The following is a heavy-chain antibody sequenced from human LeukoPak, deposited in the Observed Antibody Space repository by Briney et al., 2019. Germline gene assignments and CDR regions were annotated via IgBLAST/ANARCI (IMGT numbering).Heavy chain of an antibody. CDR3: ARDRIAVAGDNWFDP. V-gene: IGHV4-59*01. Sequence: SETLSLTCTVSGGSISSYYWSWIRQPPGKGLEWIGYIYYSGSTNYNPSLKSRVTISVDTSKSQFSLKLSSVTAADTAVYYCARDRIAVAGDNWFDPWGQGTLVTVSS. CDR1: GGSISSYY. D-gene: IGHD6-19*01. CDR2: IYYSGST. J-gene: IGHJ5*02.